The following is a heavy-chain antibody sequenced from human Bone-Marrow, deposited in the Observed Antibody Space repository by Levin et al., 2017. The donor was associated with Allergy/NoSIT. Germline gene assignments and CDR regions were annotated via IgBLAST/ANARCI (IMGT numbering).Heavy chain of an antibody. J-gene: IGHJ3*02. CDR1: GFTFSSYS. Sequence: GGSLRLSCAASGFTFSSYSMNWVRQAPGKGLEWVSSISSSSSYIYYADSVKGRFTISRDNAKNSLYLQMNSLRAEDTAVYYCARDQSGSYAIAFDAFDIWGQGTMVTVSS. CDR3: ARDQSGSYAIAFDAFDI. V-gene: IGHV3-21*01. CDR2: ISSSSSYI. D-gene: IGHD1-26*01.